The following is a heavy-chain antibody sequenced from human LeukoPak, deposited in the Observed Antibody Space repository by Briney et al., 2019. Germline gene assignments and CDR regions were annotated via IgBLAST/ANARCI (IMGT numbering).Heavy chain of an antibody. CDR3: ARGGEAYCGDDCYSTDY. J-gene: IGHJ4*02. V-gene: IGHV1-2*06. Sequence: ASVKVSCKAPGYTFTAYYMHWVRQAPGQGLEWMGRINPNSGGTNYAQKFQGRVTMTRDTSISTAYMELSRLRSDDTAVYYCARGGEAYCGDDCYSTDYWGQGTLVTVSS. CDR1: GYTFTAYY. CDR2: INPNSGGT. D-gene: IGHD2-21*02.